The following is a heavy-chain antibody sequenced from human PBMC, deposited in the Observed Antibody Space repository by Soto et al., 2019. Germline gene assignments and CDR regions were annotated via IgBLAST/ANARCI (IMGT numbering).Heavy chain of an antibody. J-gene: IGHJ4*02. CDR3: ARARSVLASSWYPAERLFEY. V-gene: IGHV1-2*02. CDR1: GYTFTGYY. D-gene: IGHD6-13*01. CDR2: INPNSGGS. Sequence: VSVKVSCKASGYTFTGYYMLCVRQAPRQWLEGMGWINPNSGGSNYLPKFHGRFTMTRAKSFSTTYLELSRLSSDAKAVYYCARARSVLASSWYPAERLFEYWGQGTLVTVSS.